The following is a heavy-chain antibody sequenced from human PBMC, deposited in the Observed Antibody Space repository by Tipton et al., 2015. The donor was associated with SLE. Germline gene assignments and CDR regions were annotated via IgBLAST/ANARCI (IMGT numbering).Heavy chain of an antibody. CDR1: GFTFSHYS. V-gene: IGHV3-23*01. CDR3: AKDPGSGGPYWYFDL. Sequence: FLRLSCAASGFTFSHYSMTWVRQAPGKGLEWVSAISSASGSTYYADSVQGRFTISRDNSKNTLYLQMRYLRADDTAVYYCAKDPGSGGPYWYFDLWGRGTLVTVSS. D-gene: IGHD4-23*01. CDR2: ISSASGST. J-gene: IGHJ2*01.